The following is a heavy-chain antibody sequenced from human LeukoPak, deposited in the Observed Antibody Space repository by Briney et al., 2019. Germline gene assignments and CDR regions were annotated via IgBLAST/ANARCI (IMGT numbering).Heavy chain of an antibody. Sequence: PGGSLRLSCAASGFTFSSHWMSWVRQAPGKGLEWVANIKQDGSEKYYVDSVKGRFTISRDNTKNSLYLQMNSLRAEDTAVYYCARDDTVTTRVGFIDWGQGTLVTVSS. CDR2: IKQDGSEK. D-gene: IGHD4-17*01. J-gene: IGHJ4*02. CDR3: ARDDTVTTRVGFID. CDR1: GFTFSSHW. V-gene: IGHV3-7*01.